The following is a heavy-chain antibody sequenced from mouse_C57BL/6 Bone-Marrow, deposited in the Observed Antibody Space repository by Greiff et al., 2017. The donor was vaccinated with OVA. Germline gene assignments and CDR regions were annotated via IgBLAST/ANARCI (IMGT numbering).Heavy chain of an antibody. Sequence: EVQLQQSGPELVKPGASVKMSCKASGYTFIDYNMHWVKQSHGKSLEWIGYINPNNGGTSYNQKFKGKATLTVNKSSSTAYMELRSLTSEDSAVYYCARGLLRNFDVWGTGTTVTVSS. V-gene: IGHV1-22*01. CDR2: INPNNGGT. CDR3: ARGLLRNFDV. J-gene: IGHJ1*03. CDR1: GYTFIDYN. D-gene: IGHD1-1*01.